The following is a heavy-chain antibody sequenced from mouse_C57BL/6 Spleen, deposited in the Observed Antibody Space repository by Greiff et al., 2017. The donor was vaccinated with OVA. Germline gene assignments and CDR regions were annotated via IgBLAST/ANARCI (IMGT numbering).Heavy chain of an antibody. CDR3: ITTVVATGRYFDV. CDR1: GFSLTSYG. Sequence: QVQLQQSGPGLVQPSQSLSITCTVSGFSLTSYGVHWVRQSPGQGLEWLGVIWSGGSTNYNAAFISSLSISKDNSKSKVFFKMNSLQADDTAIYYSITTVVATGRYFDVWGTGTTVTVSS. CDR2: IWSGGST. J-gene: IGHJ1*03. V-gene: IGHV2-2*01. D-gene: IGHD1-1*01.